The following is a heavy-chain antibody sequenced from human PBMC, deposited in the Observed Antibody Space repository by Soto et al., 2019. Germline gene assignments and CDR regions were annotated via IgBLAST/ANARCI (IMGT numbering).Heavy chain of an antibody. CDR2: IRGKAHNYGT. CDR1: GFTFTDSI. J-gene: IGHJ5*02. CDR3: TRSVACSWRFDP. Sequence: EVQLVESGGGLVQPGESLKLSCEVSGFTFTDSIIHWVRQATGKGLEWVGRIRGKAHNYGTASAASVKGRFAISRDDSKNTAYLHMNNLNIEATAMYFCTRSVACSWRFDPWGQGPLLTVSS. D-gene: IGHD6-13*01. V-gene: IGHV3-73*01.